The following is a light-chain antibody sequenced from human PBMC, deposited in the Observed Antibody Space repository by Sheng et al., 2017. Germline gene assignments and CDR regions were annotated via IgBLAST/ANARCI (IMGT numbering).Light chain of an antibody. CDR1: SSNIGARYD. CDR3: QSYDSGLSGSI. CDR2: GDN. V-gene: IGLV1-40*01. J-gene: IGLJ2*01. Sequence: QSVLTQPPSVSGAPGQRVTISCTGSSSNIGARYDVHWYQQLPGTAPKLLIYGDNNRPSGVPDRFSGSKSGTSASLAITGLQADDEADYYCQSYDSGLSGSIFGGGTKLDRP.